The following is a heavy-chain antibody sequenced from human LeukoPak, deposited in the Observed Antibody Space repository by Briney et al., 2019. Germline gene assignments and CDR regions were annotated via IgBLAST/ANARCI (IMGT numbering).Heavy chain of an antibody. CDR3: AGSAYYRDFDY. D-gene: IGHD3-22*01. J-gene: IGHJ4*02. Sequence: PGGSLRLSCAASGFSFSSYAMSWVRQPPGKGLEWVSYISSTGSTIYYADSVKGRFTISRDDAKNSLSLQMNSLRAEDTAVYYCAGSAYYRDFDYWGQGTLVTVSS. CDR1: GFSFSSYA. CDR2: ISSTGSTI. V-gene: IGHV3-48*03.